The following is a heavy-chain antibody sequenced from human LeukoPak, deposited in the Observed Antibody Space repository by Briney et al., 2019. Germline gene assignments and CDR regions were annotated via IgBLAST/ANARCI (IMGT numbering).Heavy chain of an antibody. Sequence: TLSLTCTVSGASFNSDDQYWNWIRQSPGKGLEWVGSIHPSGMLYNNPSLESRVTMSRDTSKNQFSLNLNFVTAADTAVYFCSRGLDSRKLGYWGQGILVTVSS. V-gene: IGHV4-31*03. CDR3: SRGLDSRKLGY. CDR1: GASFNSDDQY. CDR2: IHPSGML. J-gene: IGHJ4*02. D-gene: IGHD3-22*01.